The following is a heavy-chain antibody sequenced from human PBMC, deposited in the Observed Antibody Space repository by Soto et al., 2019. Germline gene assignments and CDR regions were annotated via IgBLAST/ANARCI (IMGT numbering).Heavy chain of an antibody. Sequence: ASVKVSCKASGYTFTSYGISWVRQAPGQGLEWMGWISAYNGNTNYAQKLQGRVTMTTDTSTSTAYMELRSLRSDDTAVYYCARGDIVVVPAEGFDPWGQGTLVTAPQ. D-gene: IGHD2-2*01. CDR3: ARGDIVVVPAEGFDP. CDR2: ISAYNGNT. V-gene: IGHV1-18*01. CDR1: GYTFTSYG. J-gene: IGHJ5*02.